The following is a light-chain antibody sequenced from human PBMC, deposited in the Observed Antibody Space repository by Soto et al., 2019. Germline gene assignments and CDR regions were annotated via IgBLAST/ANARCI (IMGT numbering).Light chain of an antibody. V-gene: IGKV1-5*01. CDR1: QSISSW. CDR3: QQYNSYPPYT. CDR2: DAS. J-gene: IGKJ2*01. Sequence: DIQMTQSPSTLSASVGDRVTITCRASQSISSWLAWYQQKPGKAPKLLIYDASSLESGVPSRFSGSGSGTDFTLTISSLQPDDFATYYCQQYNSYPPYTFGQGTKLEIK.